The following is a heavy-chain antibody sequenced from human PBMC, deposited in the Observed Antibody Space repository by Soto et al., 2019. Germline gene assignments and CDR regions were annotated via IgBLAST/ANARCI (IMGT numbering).Heavy chain of an antibody. CDR3: ARGTKQWLKGLDY. D-gene: IGHD6-19*01. V-gene: IGHV1-2*04. CDR1: GYTFTGYY. CDR2: INPNSGGT. Sequence: ASVKVSCKTSGYTFTGYYMHWVRQAPGQGLEWMGWINPNSGGTNYAQKFQGWVTMTRDTSISTAYMELSRLRSDDTAVYYRARGTKQWLKGLDYWGQGTLVTVSS. J-gene: IGHJ4*02.